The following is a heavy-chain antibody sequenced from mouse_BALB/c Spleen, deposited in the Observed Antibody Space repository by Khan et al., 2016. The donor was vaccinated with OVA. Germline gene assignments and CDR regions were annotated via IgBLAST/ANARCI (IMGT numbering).Heavy chain of an antibody. Sequence: EVELVESGGGLVQPGGSRKLSCAASGFTFSSYGMHWVRQAPEKGLEWVAYISGDSNNIYYADTVKGRFIISRDNPKNTLFLQMTSLMSEDTAMCYCATAYYCGCDFDYWGQGTALTVSS. D-gene: IGHD1-1*01. CDR1: GFTFSSYG. V-gene: IGHV5-17*02. CDR2: ISGDSNNI. CDR3: ATAYYCGCDFDY. J-gene: IGHJ2*01.